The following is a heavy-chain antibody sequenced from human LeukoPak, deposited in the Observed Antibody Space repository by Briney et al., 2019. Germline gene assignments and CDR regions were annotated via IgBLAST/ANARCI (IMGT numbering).Heavy chain of an antibody. Sequence: SQTLSLTCTVSGGSISSGAYYWSWIRQPPGKGLEWIGYIYYSGSTYYNPSLKSRVTISVDTSKNQFSLKLSSVTAADTAVYYCARAYGDYALYYYYGMDVWGQGTTVTVSS. CDR2: IYYSGST. J-gene: IGHJ6*02. CDR1: GGSISSGAYY. CDR3: ARAYGDYALYYYYGMDV. D-gene: IGHD4-17*01. V-gene: IGHV4-30-4*01.